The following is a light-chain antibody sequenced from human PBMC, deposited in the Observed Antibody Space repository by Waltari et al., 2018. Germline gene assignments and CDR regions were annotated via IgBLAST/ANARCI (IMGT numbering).Light chain of an antibody. CDR3: QQYYSTPPRT. Sequence: DIVLTQSPDSLAVSLVERATINCKSSQSVLYSSNNKNYLAWYQQKPGQPPKLLIYWASTRESGVPDRFSGSGSGTDFTLTISSLQAEDVAVYYCQQYYSTPPRTFGQGTKVEIK. J-gene: IGKJ1*01. CDR2: WAS. CDR1: QSVLYSSNNKNY. V-gene: IGKV4-1*01.